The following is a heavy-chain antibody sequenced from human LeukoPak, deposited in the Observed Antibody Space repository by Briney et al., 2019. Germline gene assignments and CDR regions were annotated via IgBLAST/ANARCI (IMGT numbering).Heavy chain of an antibody. CDR3: AREEYYYDSSGEWSH. V-gene: IGHV4-59*01. CDR2: IYYSGST. J-gene: IGHJ4*02. D-gene: IGHD3-22*01. CDR1: GGSISSYY. Sequence: SETLSLTCTVSGGSISSYYWSWIRQPPGKGLEWIGYIYYSGSTNYNPSLKSRVTISVDTSKNQFSLKLSSVTAADTAVYYCAREEYYYDSSGEWSHWGQGTLVTVSS.